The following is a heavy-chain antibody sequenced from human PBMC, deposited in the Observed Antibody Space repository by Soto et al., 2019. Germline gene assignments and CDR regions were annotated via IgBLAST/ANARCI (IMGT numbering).Heavy chain of an antibody. CDR2: INSDGTST. CDR3: ARIGSTWSPFEY. D-gene: IGHD6-13*01. V-gene: IGHV3-74*01. Sequence: EVQLVESGGGLVQPGGSLRLSCAASGFTFSTYWMHWVRQAPGKGLVWISRINSDGTSTSYADSVKGRFTISRDNAKTTLYLQMNSMRAEDTAVYYCARIGSTWSPFEYWGQGTLVTGSS. J-gene: IGHJ4*02. CDR1: GFTFSTYW.